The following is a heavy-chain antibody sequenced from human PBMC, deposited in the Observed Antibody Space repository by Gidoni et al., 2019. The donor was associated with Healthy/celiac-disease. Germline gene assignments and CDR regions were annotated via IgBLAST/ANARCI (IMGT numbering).Heavy chain of an antibody. CDR2: IYYSGST. D-gene: IGHD3-22*01. CDR3: ARRPYYYDSSGNWFDP. Sequence: QVQLQESGPGLVKPSQTLSPTCPVSGGSISSGGYYWSRIRQHPGKGREWFGYIYYSGSTYYNPSLKSRVTISVDTSKNQFSLKLSSVTAADTAVYYCARRPYYYDSSGNWFDPWGQGTLVTVSS. J-gene: IGHJ5*02. CDR1: GGSISSGGYY. V-gene: IGHV4-31*03.